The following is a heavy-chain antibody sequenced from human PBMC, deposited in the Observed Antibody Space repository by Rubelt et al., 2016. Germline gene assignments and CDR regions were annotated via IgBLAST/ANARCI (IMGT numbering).Heavy chain of an antibody. V-gene: IGHV3-7*01. CDR2: IKQDGSEK. CDR3: AREIKYCSGGSCYSPYGMDV. J-gene: IGHJ6*02. Sequence: RGKSGGGLVQPGGSLRLSCAASGFTFSSYWMSWVRQAPGKGLEWVANIKQDGSEKYYVDSVKGRFTISRDNAKNSLYLQMNSLRAEDTAVYYCAREIKYCSGGSCYSPYGMDVWGQGTTVTVSS. CDR1: GFTFSSYW. D-gene: IGHD2-15*01.